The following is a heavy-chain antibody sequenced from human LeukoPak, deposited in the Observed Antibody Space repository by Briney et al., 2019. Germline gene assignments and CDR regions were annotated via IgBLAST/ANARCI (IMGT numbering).Heavy chain of an antibody. V-gene: IGHV1-18*01. D-gene: IGHD3-10*01. Sequence: ASVKVSCKASGYTFTSYGISWVRQAPGQGLEWMGWISAYNGNTNYAQKFQGRVTITADKSTSTAYMELSSLRSEDTAVYYCAMAFNYYGSGSLDFWGQGTLVTVSS. J-gene: IGHJ4*02. CDR2: ISAYNGNT. CDR3: AMAFNYYGSGSLDF. CDR1: GYTFTSYG.